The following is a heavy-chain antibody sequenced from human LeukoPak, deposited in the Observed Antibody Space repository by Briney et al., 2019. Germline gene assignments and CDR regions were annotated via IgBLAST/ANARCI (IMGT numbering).Heavy chain of an antibody. CDR2: ITGSGGST. CDR1: GFTFDNFA. J-gene: IGHJ4*02. Sequence: GGSLRLTCAPSGFTFDNFAMTWVRQAPGKGLEWVSEITGSGGSTYYADSVKGRFTISRDNSKNTLYLQMNSLRAEDTAIYYCARELFDFDYWGQGTLVTVSS. V-gene: IGHV3-23*01. CDR3: ARELFDFDY. D-gene: IGHD3-10*01.